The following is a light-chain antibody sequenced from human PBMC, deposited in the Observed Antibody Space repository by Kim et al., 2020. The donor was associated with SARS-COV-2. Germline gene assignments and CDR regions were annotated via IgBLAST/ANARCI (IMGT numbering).Light chain of an antibody. J-gene: IGLJ2*01. Sequence: QLVLTQPPSASGSPGQSVTISCTGTSSDIGGYDYVSWYQQHPGKAPKLMIYQVNKRPSGVPDRFSGSKSGNTASLTVSGLQAEDEADYYCTSYAGTTYTIFGGGTQLTLL. CDR2: QVN. CDR1: SSDIGGYDY. CDR3: TSYAGTTYTI. V-gene: IGLV2-8*01.